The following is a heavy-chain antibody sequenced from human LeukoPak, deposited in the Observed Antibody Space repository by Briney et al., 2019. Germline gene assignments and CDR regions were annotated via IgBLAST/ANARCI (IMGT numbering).Heavy chain of an antibody. CDR3: ARLIHYYDSSGYYDY. CDR2: IYSGGST. J-gene: IGHJ4*02. Sequence: GGSLRLSCAASGFTVSSNYMSWVRQAPGKGLEWVTVIYSGGSTYYADSVKGRFTIPRDNSKNTLYLQMNSLRAEDTAVYYCARLIHYYDSSGYYDYWGQGTLVTVSS. V-gene: IGHV3-53*01. CDR1: GFTVSSNY. D-gene: IGHD3-22*01.